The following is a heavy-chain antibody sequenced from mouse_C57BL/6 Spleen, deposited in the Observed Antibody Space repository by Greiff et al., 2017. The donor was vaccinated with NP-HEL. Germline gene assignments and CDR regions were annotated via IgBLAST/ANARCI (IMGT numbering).Heavy chain of an antibody. V-gene: IGHV5-6*02. CDR3: ARKGVVRDYAMDY. J-gene: IGHJ4*01. Sequence: DVMLVESGGDLVKPGGSLKLSCAASGFTFSSYGMSWVRQTPDKRLEWVATISSGGSYTYYPDSVKGRFTISRDNAKNTLYLQMSSLKSEDTAMYYCARKGVVRDYAMDYWGQGTSVTVSS. D-gene: IGHD1-3*01. CDR1: GFTFSSYG. CDR2: ISSGGSYT.